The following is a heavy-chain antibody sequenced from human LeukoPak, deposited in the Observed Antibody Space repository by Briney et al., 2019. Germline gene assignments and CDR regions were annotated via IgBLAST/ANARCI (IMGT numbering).Heavy chain of an antibody. CDR2: VNTGGST. J-gene: IGHJ4*02. Sequence: GGSLRLSCAASGFIVSNNYMIWVRQAPGKGLEWVSLVNTGGSTYYADSVRDRFTISRDNSKNTLYLQMTRLRAEDTAVYYCATDSSSRPETYWGQGTRVTVSS. CDR3: ATDSSSRPETY. CDR1: GFIVSNNY. D-gene: IGHD6-6*01. V-gene: IGHV3-66*01.